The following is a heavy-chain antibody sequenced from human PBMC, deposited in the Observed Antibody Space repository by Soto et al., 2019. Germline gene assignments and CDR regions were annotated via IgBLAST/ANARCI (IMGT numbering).Heavy chain of an antibody. CDR1: GYTFISYA. Sequence: GASVKVSCKASGYTFISYAMNWVRQAPGQRLEWMGWINAGNGNTKYSQQFQGRVTITRDTSAGTVYMQLSSLTSEDTAVYYCARDDSGFSGSPYIDDFHYWGQGALVTV. CDR2: INAGNGNT. CDR3: ARDDSGFSGSPYIDDFHY. J-gene: IGHJ4*02. D-gene: IGHD1-26*01. V-gene: IGHV1-3*01.